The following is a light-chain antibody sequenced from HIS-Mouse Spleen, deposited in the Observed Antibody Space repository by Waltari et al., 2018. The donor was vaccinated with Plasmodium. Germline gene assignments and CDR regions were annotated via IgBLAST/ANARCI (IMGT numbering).Light chain of an antibody. CDR1: KLGDKY. CDR2: QDS. CDR3: QAWDSSTVV. J-gene: IGLJ2*01. Sequence: SYELTQPPSVSVSPGQTASITCSGDKLGDKYACWYQQKPGQSPVLVIYQDSKRPSGFPERFSASNSGNTATRTISGTQAMDEADYYCQAWDSSTVVFGGGTKLTVL. V-gene: IGLV3-1*01.